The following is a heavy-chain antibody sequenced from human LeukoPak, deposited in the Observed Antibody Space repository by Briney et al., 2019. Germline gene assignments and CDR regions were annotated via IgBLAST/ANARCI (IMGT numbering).Heavy chain of an antibody. V-gene: IGHV4-39*07. CDR2: IHYSGST. D-gene: IGHD6-13*01. CDR3: ARAGDSSSWYDSPNWFDP. CDR1: GGSISSSRYY. Sequence: SETLSLTCTVSGGSISSSRYYWGWIRQPPGKGLEWIGSIHYSGSTYYNPSLKSRVTVSVDTSKNQFSLKLSSVTAADTAVYYCARAGDSSSWYDSPNWFDPWGQGTLVTVSS. J-gene: IGHJ5*02.